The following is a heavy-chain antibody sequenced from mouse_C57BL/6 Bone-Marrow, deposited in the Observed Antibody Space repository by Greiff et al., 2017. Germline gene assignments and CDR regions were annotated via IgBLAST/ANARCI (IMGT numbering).Heavy chain of an antibody. D-gene: IGHD1-1*01. Sequence: QVQLQQSGAELARPGASVKMSCKASGYTFTSYTMHWVQQRPGQGLEWIGYINPSSGYTKYNQKFKEKATLTADKSSSTAYMQLRSLTSEDSAVYYCASRDYGSSSWFAYWGQGTLVTVSA. V-gene: IGHV1-4*01. CDR3: ASRDYGSSSWFAY. J-gene: IGHJ3*01. CDR2: INPSSGYT. CDR1: GYTFTSYT.